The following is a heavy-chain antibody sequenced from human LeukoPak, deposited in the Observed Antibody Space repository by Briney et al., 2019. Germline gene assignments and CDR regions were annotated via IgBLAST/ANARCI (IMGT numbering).Heavy chain of an antibody. J-gene: IGHJ6*03. CDR2: ISAYNGNT. V-gene: IGHV1-18*01. CDR1: GYTFTSYG. Sequence: ASVKVSCKASGYTFTSYGISWVRQAPGQGLEWMGWISAYNGNTNYAQKFQGRVTITTDESTSTAYMELSSLRSEDTAVYYCARAVVVPAALRSDYYYYYMDVWGKGTTVTVSS. CDR3: ARAVVVPAALRSDYYYYYMDV. D-gene: IGHD2-2*01.